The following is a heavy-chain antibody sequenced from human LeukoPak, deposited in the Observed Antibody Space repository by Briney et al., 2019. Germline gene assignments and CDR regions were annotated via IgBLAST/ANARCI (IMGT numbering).Heavy chain of an antibody. J-gene: IGHJ4*02. CDR3: ARAVAGFDY. Sequence: GGSLRLSCAASGFTFSSYAMHWVRQAPGKGLEWVAVISYDGSNKYYADSVKGRFTISRDNSKNTLYLQMNSLRAEDTAVYYCARAVAGFDYWGQGTLVTVSS. CDR1: GFTFSSYA. D-gene: IGHD6-19*01. CDR2: ISYDGSNK. V-gene: IGHV3-30*04.